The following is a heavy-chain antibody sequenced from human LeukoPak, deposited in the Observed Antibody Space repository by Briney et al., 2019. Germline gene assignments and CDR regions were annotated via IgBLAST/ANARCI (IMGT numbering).Heavy chain of an antibody. D-gene: IGHD6-19*01. Sequence: PSETLSLTCTVSGGSIDTYYWTWIRQPPGKGLEWIGFVYYNGNTNYNPSLKSRVTISVDTSKNQFSLKVSAVTAADTAVYFCARRVAVTARYYFDFWGQGALVTVSS. CDR3: ARRVAVTARYYFDF. J-gene: IGHJ4*02. CDR2: VYYNGNT. CDR1: GGSIDTYY. V-gene: IGHV4-59*08.